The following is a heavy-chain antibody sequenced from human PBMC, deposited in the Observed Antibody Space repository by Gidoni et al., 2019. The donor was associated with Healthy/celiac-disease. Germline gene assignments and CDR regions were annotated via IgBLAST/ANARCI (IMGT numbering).Heavy chain of an antibody. Sequence: EVQLVESGGGLVKPGGSLRLSCAASGFTFSSYSMNWVRQAPGKGLEWVSSISSSSSYIYYADSVKGRFTISRDNAKNSLYLQMNSLRAEDTAVYYCASYHTNYDFWSGYGYGMDVWGQGTTVTVSS. V-gene: IGHV3-21*01. D-gene: IGHD3-3*01. CDR2: ISSSSSYI. CDR1: GFTFSSYS. J-gene: IGHJ6*02. CDR3: ASYHTNYDFWSGYGYGMDV.